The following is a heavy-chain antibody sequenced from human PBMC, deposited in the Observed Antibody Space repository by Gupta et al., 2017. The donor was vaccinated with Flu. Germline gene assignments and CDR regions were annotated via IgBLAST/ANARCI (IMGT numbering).Heavy chain of an antibody. CDR1: GFTFMSYW. V-gene: IGHV3-74*01. CDR3: ARDLPNYYDSSGSYRDF. Sequence: EVQLVESGGGLVQPGGSLRLSCAASGFTFMSYWMHWVRQAPGKGLMWVSRINSDGSTTNYADSVKGRFSISRDNSKNTLYLQMNSLRAEDTAVYYCARDLPNYYDSSGSYRDFWGQGTLVTVSS. CDR2: INSDGSTT. D-gene: IGHD3-22*01. J-gene: IGHJ4*02.